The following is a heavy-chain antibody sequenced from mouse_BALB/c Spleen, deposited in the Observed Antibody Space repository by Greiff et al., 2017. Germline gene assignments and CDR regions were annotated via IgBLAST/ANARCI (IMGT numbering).Heavy chain of an antibody. Sequence: VHVKQSGPELVKPGASVKISCKASGYSFTGYFMNWVKQSHGKSLEWIGRINPYNGDTFYNQKFKGKATLTVDKSSSTAHMELLSLTSEDSAVYYCGRNYYGNYGWFAYWGQGTLVTVSA. CDR2: INPYNGDT. V-gene: IGHV1-37*01. J-gene: IGHJ3*01. D-gene: IGHD2-1*01. CDR3: GRNYYGNYGWFAY. CDR1: GYSFTGYF.